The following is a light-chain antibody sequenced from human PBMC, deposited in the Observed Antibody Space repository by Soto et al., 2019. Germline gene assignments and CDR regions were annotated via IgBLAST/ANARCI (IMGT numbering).Light chain of an antibody. J-gene: IGLJ1*01. CDR1: SSDVGGYNY. Sequence: SVLTQPRSVSGSPGQSVTISCTGTSSDVGGYNYVSWYQQYPGKAPKVMIYDVKTRPSGVPDRFSGSKSGNTASLTISGLQAEDEADYYCCSYAGSYTFVFGTGTKLTVL. V-gene: IGLV2-11*01. CDR2: DVK. CDR3: CSYAGSYTFV.